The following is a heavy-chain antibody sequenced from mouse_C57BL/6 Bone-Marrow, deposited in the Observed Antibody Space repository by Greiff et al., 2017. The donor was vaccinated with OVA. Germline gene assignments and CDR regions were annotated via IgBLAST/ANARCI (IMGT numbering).Heavy chain of an antibody. CDR1: GYTFTSYW. V-gene: IGHV1-50*01. CDR2: IDPSDSYT. CDR3: ARGADYDDGRPGHWYFDV. Sequence: QVQLKQPGAELVKPGASVKLSCKASGYTFTSYWMQWVKQRPGQGLEWIGEIDPSDSYTTYNQKFKGKATLTVDTSSSTAYMQLSSLTSEDSAVYYCARGADYDDGRPGHWYFDVWGTGTTVTVSS. D-gene: IGHD2-4*01. J-gene: IGHJ1*03.